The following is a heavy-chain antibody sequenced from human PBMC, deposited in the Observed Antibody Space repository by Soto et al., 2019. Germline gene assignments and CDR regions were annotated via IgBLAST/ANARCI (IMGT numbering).Heavy chain of an antibody. CDR2: IYYSGST. CDR3: ARHPYSSSWYYYYYYGMDV. Sequence: PSETLSLTCTVSGGSISSSSYYWGWIRQPPXKGLEWIGSIYYSGSTYYNPSLKSRVTISVDTSKNQFSLKLSSVTAADTAVYYRARHPYSSSWYYYYYYGMDVWGQGTTVTVSS. CDR1: GGSISSSSYY. V-gene: IGHV4-39*01. J-gene: IGHJ6*02. D-gene: IGHD6-13*01.